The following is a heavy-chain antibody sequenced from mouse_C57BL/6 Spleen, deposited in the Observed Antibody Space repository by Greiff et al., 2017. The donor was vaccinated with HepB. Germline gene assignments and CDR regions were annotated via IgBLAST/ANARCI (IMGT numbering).Heavy chain of an antibody. J-gene: IGHJ2*01. Sequence: EVQLVESGEGLVKPGGSLKLSCAASGFTFSSYAMSWVRQTPEKRLEWVAYISSGGDDIYYADTVKGRFTISRDNARNTLYLQMSSLKSEDTAMYYCTRERDYYTNNEDYDCDDWGQGTTLTVSS. CDR3: TRERDYYTNNEDYDCDD. CDR1: GFTFSSYA. D-gene: IGHD2-12*01. V-gene: IGHV5-9-1*02. CDR2: ISSGGDDI.